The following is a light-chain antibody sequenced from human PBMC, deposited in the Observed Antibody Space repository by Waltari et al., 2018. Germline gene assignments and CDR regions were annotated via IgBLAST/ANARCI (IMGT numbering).Light chain of an antibody. CDR3: HQCYSTPYT. CDR2: AAS. Sequence: DIQMTQSPSSVSASVGDRVTITCRASQGISSWLAWYQQKPGKAPKLLIYAASSLQSGVPSRFSGSGSGTDVTFTISSLQPEDVALYFCHQCYSTPYTFGQGTKLEIK. J-gene: IGKJ2*01. CDR1: QGISSW. V-gene: IGKV1-12*01.